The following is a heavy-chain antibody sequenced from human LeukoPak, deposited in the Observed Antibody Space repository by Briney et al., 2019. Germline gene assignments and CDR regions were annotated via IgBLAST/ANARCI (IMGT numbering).Heavy chain of an antibody. CDR3: ARFVAYYYYYGMDV. Sequence: GGSLRLSCAASGFTFSSYAMHWVRQAPGKGLEWVAVISYDGSNKYYADSVKGRFTISRDNSKNTLYLQMNSLRAEDTAVYYCARFVAYYYYYGMDVWGQGTTVTVSS. CDR2: ISYDGSNK. J-gene: IGHJ6*02. V-gene: IGHV3-30-3*01. CDR1: GFTFSSYA. D-gene: IGHD2-21*01.